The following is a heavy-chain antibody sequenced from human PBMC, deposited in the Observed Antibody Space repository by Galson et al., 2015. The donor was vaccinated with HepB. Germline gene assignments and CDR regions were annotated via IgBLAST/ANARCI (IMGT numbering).Heavy chain of an antibody. V-gene: IGHV1-46*04. CDR2: INPSGGST. D-gene: IGHD3-9*01. CDR1: GYTFTSYY. CDR3: ARGGEYYDILTGYPLLTTWYGMDV. J-gene: IGHJ6*02. Sequence: SVKVSCKASGYTFTSYYMHWVRQAPGQGLEWMGIINPSGGSTSYAQKLQGRVTMTRDTSTSTVYMELSSLRSEDTAVYYCARGGEYYDILTGYPLLTTWYGMDVWGQGTTVTVSS.